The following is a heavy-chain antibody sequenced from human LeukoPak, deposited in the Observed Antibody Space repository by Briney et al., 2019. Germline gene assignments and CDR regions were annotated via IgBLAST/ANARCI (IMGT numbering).Heavy chain of an antibody. CDR2: IKSKTDGGTT. J-gene: IGHJ4*02. Sequence: GSLSLSCAASGFTVTNAWMSWVRQAPGKGLEWVGRIKSKTDGGTTDYAAPVKGRFTISRDDSKNTLYLQMNSLKTEDTAVYYCTTPSGYYDSSGWDWGQGTLVTVSS. CDR1: GFTVTNAW. D-gene: IGHD3-22*01. V-gene: IGHV3-15*01. CDR3: TTPSGYYDSSGWD.